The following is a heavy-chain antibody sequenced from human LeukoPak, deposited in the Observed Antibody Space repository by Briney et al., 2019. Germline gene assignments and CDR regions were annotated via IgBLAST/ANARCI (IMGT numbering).Heavy chain of an antibody. Sequence: SVKVSCKASGGTFSRYAISWVRQAPGQGPEWMGGIIPIFGTANYAQKFQGRVTITADESSSTAYMELSSLRFEDTAVYYCARDASIYDTNGYYYLWWGQGTLVTVSS. CDR2: IIPIFGTA. D-gene: IGHD3-22*01. J-gene: IGHJ4*02. V-gene: IGHV1-69*13. CDR1: GGTFSRYA. CDR3: ARDASIYDTNGYYYLW.